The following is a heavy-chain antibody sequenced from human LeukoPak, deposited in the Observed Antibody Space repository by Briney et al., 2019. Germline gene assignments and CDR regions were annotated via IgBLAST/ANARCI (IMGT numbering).Heavy chain of an antibody. CDR2: INHNGNVN. Sequence: TWGSLRRSCAASGFTFSSYWRNWARQGPGKGREWVASINHNGNVNCYVDSGKGRFTISRDNAKNSLYLQMSNLRAEETAVYFCARGGGLDVWGQGATVPVSS. V-gene: IGHV3-7*03. J-gene: IGHJ6*01. CDR1: GFTFSSYW. D-gene: IGHD3-16*01. CDR3: ARGGGLDV.